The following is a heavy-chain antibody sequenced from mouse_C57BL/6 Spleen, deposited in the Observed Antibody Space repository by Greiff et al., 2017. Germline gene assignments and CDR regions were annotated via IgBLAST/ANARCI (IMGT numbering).Heavy chain of an antibody. CDR2: IDPSDSYT. Sequence: VQLKQSGAELVMPGASVKLSCKASGYTFTSYWMNWVKQRPGQGLEWIGEIDPSDSYTNYNQKFKGKSTLTVDKSSSTAYMQLSSLTSEDSAVYYCARGGSSYYYAMDYWGQGTSVTVSS. V-gene: IGHV1-69*01. J-gene: IGHJ4*01. CDR1: GYTFTSYW. D-gene: IGHD1-1*01. CDR3: ARGGSSYYYAMDY.